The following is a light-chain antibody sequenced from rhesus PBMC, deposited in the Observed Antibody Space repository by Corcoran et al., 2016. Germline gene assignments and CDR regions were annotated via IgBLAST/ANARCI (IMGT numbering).Light chain of an antibody. CDR2: KAS. CDR3: QQGYDTPLT. V-gene: IGKV1-74*01. Sequence: DIQMTQSPSSLSASVGDRVTITCRASENVNTHLTWYHPKQGKAPKLLIYKASNLQRGVPSRFSGSGSGTDYTFTINSLQPEDGATYYWQQGYDTPLTFGGGTKVELK. J-gene: IGKJ4*01. CDR1: ENVNTH.